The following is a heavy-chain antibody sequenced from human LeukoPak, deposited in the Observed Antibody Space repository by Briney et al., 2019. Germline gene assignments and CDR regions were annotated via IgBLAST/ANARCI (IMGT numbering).Heavy chain of an antibody. Sequence: PGGSLRLSCAASGFTFSSYSMNWVRQAPGKGLEWVSSISSSSSYIYYAHSVKGRFTISRDNAKNSLYLQMNSLRAEDTAVYYCARDRLAAAGLFDYWGQGTLVTVSS. D-gene: IGHD6-13*01. CDR2: ISSSSSYI. J-gene: IGHJ4*02. CDR1: GFTFSSYS. V-gene: IGHV3-21*01. CDR3: ARDRLAAAGLFDY.